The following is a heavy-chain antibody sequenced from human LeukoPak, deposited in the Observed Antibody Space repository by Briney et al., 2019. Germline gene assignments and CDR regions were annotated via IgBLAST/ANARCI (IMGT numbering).Heavy chain of an antibody. CDR1: GGFISSGNW. J-gene: IGHJ4*02. D-gene: IGHD4-11*01. V-gene: IGHV4-4*02. Sequence: SGTLSLTCAVSGGFISSGNWWGWFRQPPGQGLEWIGEIHHSVGTNYNPSLKSRVAISMDKSKNQFSLDVTSMTAADTAMYYRARKGPATIADYWGRGTLVTVSS. CDR3: ARKGPATIADY. CDR2: IHHSVGT.